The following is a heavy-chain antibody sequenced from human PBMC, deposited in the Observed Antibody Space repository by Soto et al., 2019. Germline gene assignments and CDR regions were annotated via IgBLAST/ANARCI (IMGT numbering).Heavy chain of an antibody. CDR1: GFTFSSYY. D-gene: IGHD4-17*01. J-gene: IGHJ4*02. Sequence: EVQLVESGGGLVQPGGSLTLSCAASGFTFSSYYMHWVRQVPGKGLAWVSRLNHDGSSTDYADSVKGRFTISRDNAKNTLYLQMNSLRAEDTAVYYCTRGLYGYSVGYDHWGQGALVTVSS. V-gene: IGHV3-74*01. CDR2: LNHDGSST. CDR3: TRGLYGYSVGYDH.